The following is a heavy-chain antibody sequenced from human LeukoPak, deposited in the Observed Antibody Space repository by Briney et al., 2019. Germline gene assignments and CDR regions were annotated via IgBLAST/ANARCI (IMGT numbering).Heavy chain of an antibody. J-gene: IGHJ4*02. V-gene: IGHV3-74*01. CDR2: IKLDGSDT. CDR3: ARGKYYDSSGYSFDY. CDR1: GSTFTTHW. Sequence: GGSLRLSCGASGSTFTTHWIHWVRQAPGKGLEWVSRIKLDGSDTNYADSVKGRFTISRDNAKNTVYLQMNSLRAEDTAVYYCARGKYYDSSGYSFDYWGQGTLVTVSS. D-gene: IGHD3-22*01.